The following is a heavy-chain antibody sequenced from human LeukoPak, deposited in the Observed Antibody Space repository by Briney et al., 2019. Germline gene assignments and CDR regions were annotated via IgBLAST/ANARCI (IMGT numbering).Heavy chain of an antibody. CDR1: GFTFSSIW. CDR2: IKHDGSET. V-gene: IGHV3-7*02. D-gene: IGHD3-16*01. Sequence: GRSLRLSCAASGFTFSSIWMSWVRQAPGKGLEWVANIKHDGSETNYVDSVKGRFSIPRDNAKNSLHLQMNSLRVEDTAVYYCAKNGGPHGMDVWGLGTTVTVSS. J-gene: IGHJ6*02. CDR3: AKNGGPHGMDV.